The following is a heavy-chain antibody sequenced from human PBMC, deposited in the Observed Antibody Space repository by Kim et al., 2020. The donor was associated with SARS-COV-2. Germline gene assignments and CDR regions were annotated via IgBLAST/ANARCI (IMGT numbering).Heavy chain of an antibody. CDR1: GGSFSGYY. Sequence: SETLSLICTVYGGSFSGYYWSWIRQPPGKGLEWIGEINHSENTNYNPSLKSRVTISVDTSRNHFSLKLSSVTAADTAVYYCARGSTYYYYGMDVWGQGTTVTVSS. CDR3: ARGSTYYYYGMDV. CDR2: INHSENT. V-gene: IGHV4-34*01. J-gene: IGHJ6*02.